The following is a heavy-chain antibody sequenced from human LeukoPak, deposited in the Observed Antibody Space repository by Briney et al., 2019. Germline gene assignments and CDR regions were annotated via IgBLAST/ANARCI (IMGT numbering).Heavy chain of an antibody. CDR3: ASGYCGGACQLGGVDM. CDR2: IYYSGST. Sequence: SETLSLTCTVSGGSISSSSYYWGWIRQPPGKGLEWIGNIYYSGSTYYNPSLKSRVTISLDMSGNQFSLRLSSVTAADTAVYYCASGYCGGACQLGGVDMWGQGTMVTVSS. J-gene: IGHJ3*02. V-gene: IGHV4-39*07. CDR1: GGSISSSSYY. D-gene: IGHD2-21*02.